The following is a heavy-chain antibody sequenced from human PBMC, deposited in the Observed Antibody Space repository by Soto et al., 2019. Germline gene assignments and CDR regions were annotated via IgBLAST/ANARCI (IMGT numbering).Heavy chain of an antibody. J-gene: IGHJ5*02. D-gene: IGHD5-18*01. CDR2: IIPIFGTA. V-gene: IGHV1-69*01. CDR3: ARDRSSGYSYGYGIGFWFDP. Sequence: QVQLVQSGAEVQKPGSSVKVSCKASGGTFSSYAISWVRQAPGQGLEWMGGIIPIFGTANYTQKYQGRVTITADDSTSTAYMELSSLRSEDTAVYYCARDRSSGYSYGYGIGFWFDPWGQGTLVTVSS. CDR1: GGTFSSYA.